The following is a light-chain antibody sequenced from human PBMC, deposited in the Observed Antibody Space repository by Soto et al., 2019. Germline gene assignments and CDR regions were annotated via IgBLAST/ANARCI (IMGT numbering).Light chain of an antibody. Sequence: HMTQPASTLAASSAHRLTITGVASQSVSTWLAWYQQKPGKAPRIMIYKASTLATGGPSRFSGSGSGTEFTLTISSLQPDDFAAYYCQWYGTYPLTFGGGTKVDIK. CDR1: QSVSTW. J-gene: IGKJ4*01. CDR3: QWYGTYPLT. CDR2: KAS. V-gene: IGKV1-5*03.